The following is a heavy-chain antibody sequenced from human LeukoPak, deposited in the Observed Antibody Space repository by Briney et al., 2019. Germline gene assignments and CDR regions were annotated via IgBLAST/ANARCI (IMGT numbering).Heavy chain of an antibody. CDR2: IIPTFSAP. Sequence: SVKVSCKASGGTFGGYVISWVRQAPGQGLQWMGGIIPTFSAPSYAQQFQGRVTITTDESTSTAYMELSSLRSEDTAVYYCARGKGVAARPYSFDSWGQGTLVTVSS. V-gene: IGHV1-69*05. D-gene: IGHD6-6*01. CDR3: ARGKGVAARPYSFDS. J-gene: IGHJ4*02. CDR1: GGTFGGYV.